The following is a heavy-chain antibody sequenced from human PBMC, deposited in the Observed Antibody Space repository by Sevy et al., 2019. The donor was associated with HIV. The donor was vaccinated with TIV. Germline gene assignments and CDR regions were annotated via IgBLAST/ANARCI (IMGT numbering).Heavy chain of an antibody. J-gene: IGHJ6*02. CDR3: ARPRANYVDHYFFYAMDV. CDR1: GFAFTNYYA. D-gene: IGHD4-17*01. Sequence: GGSLRLSCAASGFAFTNYYAMHWVRQAPGKGLEWVALISYDGTNKYYADSEKGRFNISRDNFKNTLYLQMNSLTTEDTAVYYCARPRANYVDHYFFYAMDVWGQGTTVTVSS. V-gene: IGHV3-30-3*01. CDR2: ISYDGTNK.